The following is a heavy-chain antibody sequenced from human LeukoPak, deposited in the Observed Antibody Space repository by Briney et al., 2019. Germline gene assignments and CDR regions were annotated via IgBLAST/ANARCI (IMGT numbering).Heavy chain of an antibody. V-gene: IGHV3-7*01. CDR1: GFTFSRYR. D-gene: IGHD1-26*01. Sequence: GGSLRLSCAASGFTFSRYRMNWVRQAPGKGLEWVANIKQDGGEKYYVDSVKGRLTISRDNAKNSLFLQMNSLRAEDTAVYYCARDTRTFDYWGQGTQVTVSS. CDR3: ARDTRTFDY. CDR2: IKQDGGEK. J-gene: IGHJ4*02.